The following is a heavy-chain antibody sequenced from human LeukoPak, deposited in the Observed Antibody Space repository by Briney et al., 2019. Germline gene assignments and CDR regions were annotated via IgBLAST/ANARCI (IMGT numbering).Heavy chain of an antibody. V-gene: IGHV4-4*07. D-gene: IGHD6-13*01. Sequence: SETLSLTCTVSGGSISSYYWSWIRQPAGKGLEWIGRIYTSGSTNYNPSLKSRVTMSVDTSKNQFSLKLSSVTAADTAVYYCARGVTAAGHNWFDPWGQGTLVTVSS. CDR2: IYTSGST. J-gene: IGHJ5*02. CDR3: ARGVTAAGHNWFDP. CDR1: GGSISSYY.